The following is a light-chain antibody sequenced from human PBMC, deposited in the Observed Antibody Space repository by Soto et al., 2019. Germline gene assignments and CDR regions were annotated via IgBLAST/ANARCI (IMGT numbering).Light chain of an antibody. V-gene: IGKV1-8*01. CDR3: QQYYSYPS. Sequence: AIRMTQSPSSLSASTGDRVTITCRASQGISSYLAWYQQKPGKAPKLLIYAASTLQSGGPSRFSGSGSGTYFTLTISCLQSEDFATYYCQQYYSYPSFGQGTKVEIK. J-gene: IGKJ1*01. CDR2: AAS. CDR1: QGISSY.